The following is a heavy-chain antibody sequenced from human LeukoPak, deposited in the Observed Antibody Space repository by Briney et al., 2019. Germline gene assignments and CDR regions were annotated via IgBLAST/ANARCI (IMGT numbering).Heavy chain of an antibody. CDR1: GGSISSGSYY. V-gene: IGHV4-61*02. J-gene: IGHJ4*02. CDR3: VNVVRHWFGELTLESRAGSFDY. CDR2: IYTSGST. Sequence: PSQTLSLTCTVSGGSISSGSYYWSWIRQPAGKGLEWIGRIYTSGSTNYNPSLKSRVTISVDTSKNQFSLKLSSVTAADTAVYFCVNVVRHWFGELTLESRAGSFDYWGQGTLVTVSS. D-gene: IGHD3-10*01.